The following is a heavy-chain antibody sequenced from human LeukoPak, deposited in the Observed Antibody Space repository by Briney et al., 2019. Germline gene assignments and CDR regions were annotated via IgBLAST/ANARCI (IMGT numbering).Heavy chain of an antibody. D-gene: IGHD5-18*01. Sequence: PSQTLSLTCTVSGGSISSGGYYWSWLRQHPGKGLEWIGYIYYSGSTYYNPSLKSRVTISVDTSKNQFSLKLSSVTAADTAVYYCARERYTAMVLFDYWGQGTLVTVSS. CDR2: IYYSGST. CDR1: GGSISSGGYY. CDR3: ARERYTAMVLFDY. V-gene: IGHV4-31*03. J-gene: IGHJ4*02.